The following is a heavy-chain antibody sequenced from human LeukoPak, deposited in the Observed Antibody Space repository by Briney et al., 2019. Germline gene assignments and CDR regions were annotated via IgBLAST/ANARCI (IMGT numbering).Heavy chain of an antibody. V-gene: IGHV1-69*13. Sequence: GASVKVSCKASGGSFIRYAISWVRQAPGQGLEWMGGIIPIFGTANYAQKFQGRVTITADESTSTAYMELSSLRSEDTAVYYCARYLIAVADKYYYYYGMDVWGQGTTVTVSS. CDR1: GGSFIRYA. CDR3: ARYLIAVADKYYYYYGMDV. D-gene: IGHD6-19*01. J-gene: IGHJ6*02. CDR2: IIPIFGTA.